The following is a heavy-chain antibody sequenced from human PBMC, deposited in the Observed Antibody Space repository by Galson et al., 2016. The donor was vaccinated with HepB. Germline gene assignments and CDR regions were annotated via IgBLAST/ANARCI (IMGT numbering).Heavy chain of an antibody. J-gene: IGHJ4*02. CDR3: ARRDSSGCYLLDY. CDR1: GYRFSTYW. V-gene: IGHV5-51*01. Sequence: QSGAEVKKPGESLRISCKGSGYRFSTYWIGWVRQKPGRGLEWMGVIYPGDSDTTYSPSFQGHVTISVDKSINTAYLQWRSLKASDTAMYFCARRDSSGCYLLDYWGQGTLVTVSS. D-gene: IGHD3-22*01. CDR2: IYPGDSDT.